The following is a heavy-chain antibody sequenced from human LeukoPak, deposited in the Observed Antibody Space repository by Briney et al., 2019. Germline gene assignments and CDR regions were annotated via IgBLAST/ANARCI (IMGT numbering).Heavy chain of an antibody. J-gene: IGHJ4*02. CDR3: ARHEYFGVEGGFDY. CDR1: GGSISSSSYY. Sequence: SETLSLTCTVPGGSISSSSYYWGWIRRPPGKGLEWIGNIYYSGSTYYNPSLKSRATTSVDTSKNQFSRKLTSVTAPDTAVNYWARHEYFGVEGGFDYWGQGTLVTVSS. D-gene: IGHD3-3*01. CDR2: IYYSGST. V-gene: IGHV4-39*01.